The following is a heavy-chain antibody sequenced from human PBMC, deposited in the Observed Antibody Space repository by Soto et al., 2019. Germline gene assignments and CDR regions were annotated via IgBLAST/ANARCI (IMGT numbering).Heavy chain of an antibody. D-gene: IGHD3-3*01. Sequence: QVQLQESGPGLVKPSQTLSRTCTVSGGSISSGDYYWSWIRQPPGKGLEWIGYIYYSGSAYYNPSLKSRLTISVDTYRNQFSLNLSSVTAADTAVYYCARGFFGVGERWFDPWGQGTLVTVSS. CDR3: ARGFFGVGERWFDP. J-gene: IGHJ5*02. CDR1: GGSISSGDYY. CDR2: IYYSGSA. V-gene: IGHV4-30-4*01.